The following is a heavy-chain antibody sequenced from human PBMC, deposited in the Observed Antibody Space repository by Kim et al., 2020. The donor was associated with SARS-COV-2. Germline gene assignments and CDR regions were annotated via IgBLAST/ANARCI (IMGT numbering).Heavy chain of an antibody. D-gene: IGHD6-19*01. CDR2: INHSGST. CDR3: ARGTRQWLVRGPYYYYMDV. V-gene: IGHV4-34*01. CDR1: GGSFSGYY. Sequence: SETLSLTCAVYGGSFSGYYWSWIRQPPGKGLEWIGEINHSGSTNYNPSLKSQVTISVDTSKNQFSLKLSSVTAADTAVYYCARGTRQWLVRGPYYYYMDVWGKGTTVTVSS. J-gene: IGHJ6*03.